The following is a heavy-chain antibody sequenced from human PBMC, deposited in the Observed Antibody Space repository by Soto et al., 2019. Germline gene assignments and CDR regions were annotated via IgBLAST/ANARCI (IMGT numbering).Heavy chain of an antibody. D-gene: IGHD2-15*01. CDR2: ISWDGGST. CDR3: AKDVGLTGVVAATCGMDV. V-gene: IGHV3-43*01. CDR1: GFTFDDYT. J-gene: IGHJ6*02. Sequence: PGGSLRLSCAASGFTFDDYTMHWVRQAPGKGLEWVSLISWDGGSTYYADSVKGRFTISRDNSKNSLYLQMNSLRTEDTALYYCAKDVGLTGVVAATCGMDVWGQGTTVTVSS.